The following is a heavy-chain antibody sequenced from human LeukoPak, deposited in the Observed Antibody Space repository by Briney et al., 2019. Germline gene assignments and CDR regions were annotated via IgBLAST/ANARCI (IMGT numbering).Heavy chain of an antibody. V-gene: IGHV3-11*04. CDR1: GFTFSERY. CDR3: ARVSNCHDSSEHYLTWYFDL. CDR2: ISSTGYTI. J-gene: IGHJ2*01. D-gene: IGHD3-22*01. Sequence: GGSLRLSCAASGFTFSERYMSWIRQAPGKGLEWISDISSTGYTINYADSVKGRFTLFKDNAQNSLRLQMNSLRAEDTAVYYCARVSNCHDSSEHYLTWYFDLWGRGTLVTVSS.